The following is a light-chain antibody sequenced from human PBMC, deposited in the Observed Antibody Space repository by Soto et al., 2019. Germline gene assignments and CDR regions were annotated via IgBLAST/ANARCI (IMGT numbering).Light chain of an antibody. J-gene: IGLJ3*02. CDR3: QSYDSSLYGWV. CDR1: SSNIGAGYD. V-gene: IGLV1-40*01. Sequence: QSVLTQSPSVSGAPGQRVTISCTGSSSNIGAGYDVHWYRHLPGTAPKLLIYGNINRPSGVPDRFSGSQSGTSASLAITGLQAEDEADYYCQSYDSSLYGWVFGGGTKLTVL. CDR2: GNI.